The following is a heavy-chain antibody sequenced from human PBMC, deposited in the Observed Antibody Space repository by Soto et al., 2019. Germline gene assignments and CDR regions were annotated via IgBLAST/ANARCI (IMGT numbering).Heavy chain of an antibody. V-gene: IGHV3-30-3*01. CDR1: GFTFSSYA. Sequence: PGGSLRLSCAASGFTFSSYAMHWVRQAPGKGLEWVAVISYDGSNKYYADSVKGRFTISRDNSKNTLYLQMNSLRAEDTAVYYCARDAGIALTGNYYGMDVWGQGTTVTVSS. CDR3: ARDAGIALTGNYYGMDV. CDR2: ISYDGSNK. D-gene: IGHD6-13*01. J-gene: IGHJ6*02.